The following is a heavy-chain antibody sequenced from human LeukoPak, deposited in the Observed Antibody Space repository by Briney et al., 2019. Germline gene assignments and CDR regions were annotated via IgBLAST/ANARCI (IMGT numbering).Heavy chain of an antibody. V-gene: IGHV4-34*01. J-gene: IGHJ4*02. CDR1: GGSFSSYY. CDR2: INHSGST. CDR3: ARGWRLSLRKSYYFDY. D-gene: IGHD3-16*02. Sequence: SETLSLACAVYGGSFSSYYWSWIRQPPGEGLEWIGEINHSGSTNYNPSLKSRVTISVDTSKNQFSLKLSSVTAADTAVYYCARGWRLSLRKSYYFDYWGQGTLVTVSS.